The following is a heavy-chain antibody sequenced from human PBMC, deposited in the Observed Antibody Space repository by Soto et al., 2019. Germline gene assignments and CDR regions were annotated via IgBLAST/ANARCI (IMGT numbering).Heavy chain of an antibody. CDR3: ARDIRIDY. CDR1: GFTFSSYA. Sequence: QVQLVESGGGVVQPGRSLRLSCAASGFTFSSYAMHWVRQAPGKGLEWVAVISYDGSNKYYADSVKGRFTIPRDNSKNTLYLQMNSLRAEDTAVYYCARDIRIDYWGQGTLVTVSS. V-gene: IGHV3-30-3*01. J-gene: IGHJ4*02. D-gene: IGHD2-2*02. CDR2: ISYDGSNK.